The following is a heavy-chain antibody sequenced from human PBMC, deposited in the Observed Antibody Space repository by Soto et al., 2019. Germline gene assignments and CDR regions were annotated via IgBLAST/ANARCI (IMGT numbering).Heavy chain of an antibody. CDR1: GFTFSSYA. Sequence: LRLSCAASGFTFSSYAMSWVRQATGEGLEWVSAISGSGGSTYYADSVKGRFTISRDNSKNTLYLQMNSLRAEDTAVSYCAKEGPPLYYYYGMDVWGQETTVTVSS. CDR3: AKEGPPLYYYYGMDV. J-gene: IGHJ6*02. V-gene: IGHV3-23*01. CDR2: ISGSGGST.